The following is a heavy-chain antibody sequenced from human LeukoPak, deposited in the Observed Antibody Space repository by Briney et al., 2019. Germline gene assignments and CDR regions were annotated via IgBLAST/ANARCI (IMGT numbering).Heavy chain of an antibody. CDR2: INPSSGST. CDR3: ARGCIPATRSYFDY. CDR1: GYTFTTYY. J-gene: IGHJ4*02. V-gene: IGHV1-46*01. D-gene: IGHD6-13*01. Sequence: EASVKVSCKASGYTFTTYYMHWVRQAPGQGLEWMGIINPSSGSTTYAQSFQGRVTMTRDTSTTTVYMELSSLRSEDTAVYYCARGCIPATRSYFDYWGQGTLVTVSS.